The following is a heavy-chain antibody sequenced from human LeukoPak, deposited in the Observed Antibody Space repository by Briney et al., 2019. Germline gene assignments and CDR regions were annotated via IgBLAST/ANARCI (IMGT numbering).Heavy chain of an antibody. V-gene: IGHV3-23*01. CDR1: GFTFGDYA. D-gene: IGHD3-3*01. CDR3: ARDQYDTWSRRGNFDS. CDR2: ISNNGGYT. Sequence: GGSLRLSCTASGFTFGDYALSWVRQAPGKGLEWVSAISNNGGYTYYADSVQGRFTISRDNTKNSLYLQMNSLRAEDTAVFYCARDQYDTWSRRGNFDSWGQGTLVIVSS. J-gene: IGHJ4*02.